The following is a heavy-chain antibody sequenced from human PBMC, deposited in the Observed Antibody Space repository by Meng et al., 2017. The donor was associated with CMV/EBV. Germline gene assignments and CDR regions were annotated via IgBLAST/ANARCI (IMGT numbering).Heavy chain of an antibody. Sequence: GESLKISCAASGFTFSSYAMSWVRQAPGKGLEWVSAISGSGGSTYYADSVKGRFTISRDNSKNTLYLQMNSLRAEDTAVYYCAKDRKYCSSTSCYNYYGMDVWGQGTTVTVSS. CDR1: GFTFSSYA. D-gene: IGHD2-2*02. CDR2: ISGSGGST. J-gene: IGHJ6*02. V-gene: IGHV3-23*01. CDR3: AKDRKYCSSTSCYNYYGMDV.